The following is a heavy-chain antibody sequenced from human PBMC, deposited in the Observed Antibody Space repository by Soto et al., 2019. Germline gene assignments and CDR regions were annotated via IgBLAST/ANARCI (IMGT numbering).Heavy chain of an antibody. D-gene: IGHD6-13*01. CDR3: ADSSSWFFDY. CDR2: ISGSGGSR. CDR1: GITFSTSA. Sequence: GVSRRLSCAAAGITFSTSAMIWFLKSRGKGLEWVSAISGSGGSRYYADYVEGRFTISRDNSNNTLYLQMNSLRAEDTAVYYCADSSSWFFDYWGQGTLVTAPQ. V-gene: IGHV3-23*01. J-gene: IGHJ4*02.